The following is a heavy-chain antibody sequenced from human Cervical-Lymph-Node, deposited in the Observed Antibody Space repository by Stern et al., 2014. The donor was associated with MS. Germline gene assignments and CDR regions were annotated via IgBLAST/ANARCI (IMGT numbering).Heavy chain of an antibody. CDR1: GVSLNTSGVG. CDR3: AHDSGA. CDR2: ISWDDDK. J-gene: IGHJ5*02. Sequence: QITLKESGPAVVKPTQTLTLTCSLSGVSLNTSGVGVGWIRQPPGTGLEWPALISWDDDKPYSPSLKNRLTISKDTSKNQVVLRMTNMDPVDTATYYCAHDSGAWGRGTLVTVSS. V-gene: IGHV2-5*02. D-gene: IGHD1-26*01.